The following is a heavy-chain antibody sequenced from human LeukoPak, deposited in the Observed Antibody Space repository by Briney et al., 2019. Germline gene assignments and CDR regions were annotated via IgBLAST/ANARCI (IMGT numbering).Heavy chain of an antibody. CDR1: GGSFSGYY. J-gene: IGHJ5*02. CDR2: INHSGST. V-gene: IGHV4-34*01. CDR3: ARVPYCSSTSCYSVGHWFDP. Sequence: PSETLSLTCAVYGGSFSGYYWSRIRQPPGKGLEWIGEINHSGSTNYNPSLKSRVTISVDTSKNQFSLKLSSVTAADTAVYYCARVPYCSSTSCYSVGHWFDPWGQGTLVTVSS. D-gene: IGHD2-2*01.